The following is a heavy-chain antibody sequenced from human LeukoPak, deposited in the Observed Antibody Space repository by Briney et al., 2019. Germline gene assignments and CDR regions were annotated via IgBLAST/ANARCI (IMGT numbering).Heavy chain of an antibody. CDR1: GGSFSGYY. CDR3: ARVYGSGSYLRGYYYYMDV. D-gene: IGHD3-10*01. V-gene: IGHV4-34*01. CDR2: NNHSGST. Sequence: SETLSLTCAVYGGSFSGYYWSWIRQPPGKGLEWIGENNHSGSTNYNPSLKSRVTISVDTSKNQFSLKLSSVTAADTAVYYCARVYGSGSYLRGYYYYMDVWGKGTTVTVSS. J-gene: IGHJ6*03.